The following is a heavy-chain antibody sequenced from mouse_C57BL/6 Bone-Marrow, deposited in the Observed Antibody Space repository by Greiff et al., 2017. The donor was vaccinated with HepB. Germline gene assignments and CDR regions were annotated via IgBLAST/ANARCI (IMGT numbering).Heavy chain of an antibody. CDR2: IRSKSNNYAT. Sequence: EVQRVESGGGLVQPKGSLKLSCAASGFSFNTYAMNWVRQAPGKGLEWVARIRSKSNNYATYYADSVKDRFTISRDDSESMLYLQMNNLKTEDTAMYYCVRGGYDVYAMDYWGQGTSVTVSS. CDR3: VRGGYDVYAMDY. J-gene: IGHJ4*01. V-gene: IGHV10-1*01. D-gene: IGHD2-2*01. CDR1: GFSFNTYA.